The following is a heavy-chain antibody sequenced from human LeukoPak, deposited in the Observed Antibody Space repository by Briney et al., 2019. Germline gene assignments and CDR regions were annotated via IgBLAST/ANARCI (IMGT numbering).Heavy chain of an antibody. CDR3: ARGYYYDSSGI. CDR1: GGSFRGYS. D-gene: IGHD3-22*01. V-gene: IGHV4-34*01. Sequence: PSETLSLTCSVYGGSFRGYSWTWIRQPPGMGLEWIGESTERGKTRYNPSLKNRVSMSMDTSKNHFSLNLSSVTAADTAVYFCARGYYYDSSGIWGQGTMVTVSS. CDR2: STERGKT. J-gene: IGHJ3*02.